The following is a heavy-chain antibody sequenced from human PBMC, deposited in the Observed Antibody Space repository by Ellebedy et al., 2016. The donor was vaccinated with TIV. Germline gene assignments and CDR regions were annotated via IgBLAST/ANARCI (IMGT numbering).Heavy chain of an antibody. Sequence: MPSETLSLTCGVSGGSINSDNYWSWVRQSPGRGLEWIGEVYHSGHTNYNPSLRSRVSISVDKSKSQFSLRLRSMTAADTAVYYCARDRRAYCGGDCPSWFDPWGQGTLVTVSP. J-gene: IGHJ5*02. CDR3: ARDRRAYCGGDCPSWFDP. CDR1: GGSINSDNY. D-gene: IGHD2-21*02. V-gene: IGHV4-4*02. CDR2: VYHSGHT.